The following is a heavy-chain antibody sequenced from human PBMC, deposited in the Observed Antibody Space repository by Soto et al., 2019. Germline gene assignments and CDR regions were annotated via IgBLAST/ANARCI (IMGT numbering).Heavy chain of an antibody. Sequence: QITLKESGPTLVKPTQTLTLTCTFSGFSLSTSGVGVGWIRQPPGKALEWLALIYWDDGKGYSPSLKSRVTITKDTSNNQVVFTMTNMHLVNTATYYGAHKGVDRGMLLDHWGQGTLVTVSS. V-gene: IGHV2-5*02. CDR3: AHKGVDRGMLLDH. CDR2: IYWDDGK. D-gene: IGHD5-12*01. CDR1: GFSLSTSGVG. J-gene: IGHJ4*02.